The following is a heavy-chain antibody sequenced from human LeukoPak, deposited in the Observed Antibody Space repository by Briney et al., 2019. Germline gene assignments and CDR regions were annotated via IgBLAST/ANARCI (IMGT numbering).Heavy chain of an antibody. CDR2: IYYSGST. Sequence: SETLSLTCTVSGGSISSYYWSWIRQPPGKGLEWIGYIYYSGSTNYNPSPKSRVTISVDTSKNQFSLKLSSVTAADTAVYYCARASVYYYYYMDVWGKGTTVTVSS. D-gene: IGHD6-6*01. CDR3: ARASVYYYYYMDV. V-gene: IGHV4-59*01. J-gene: IGHJ6*03. CDR1: GGSISSYY.